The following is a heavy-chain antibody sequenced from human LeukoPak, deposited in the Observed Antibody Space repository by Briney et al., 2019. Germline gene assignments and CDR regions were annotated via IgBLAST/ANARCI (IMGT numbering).Heavy chain of an antibody. J-gene: IGHJ2*01. D-gene: IGHD2-2*01. CDR3: ARSQPHCSSTSCHYWYFDL. CDR1: GGSISSYY. V-gene: IGHV4-59*08. Sequence: AAETLSLTCTVSGGSISSYYWSWIRQPPGKGLEWIGYYFYSGSTNYNPSLKSRVTVSVDTSKNQFSLKLSSVAAADTAVYYCARSQPHCSSTSCHYWYFDLWGRGTLVTVSS. CDR2: YFYSGST.